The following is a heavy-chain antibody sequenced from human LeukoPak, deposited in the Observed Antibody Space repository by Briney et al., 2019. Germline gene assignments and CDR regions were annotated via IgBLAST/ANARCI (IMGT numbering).Heavy chain of an antibody. CDR3: AREARIAVAGKKGAFDI. CDR2: IYSGGST. J-gene: IGHJ3*02. V-gene: IGHV3-66*01. Sequence: QTGGSLRLSCAASGFTVSSNYMSWVRQAPGKGLEWVSVIYSGGSTYYADSVKGRFTISRDNSKNTLYLQMNSLRAEDTAVYYCAREARIAVAGKKGAFDIWGQGTMVTVSS. D-gene: IGHD6-19*01. CDR1: GFTVSSNY.